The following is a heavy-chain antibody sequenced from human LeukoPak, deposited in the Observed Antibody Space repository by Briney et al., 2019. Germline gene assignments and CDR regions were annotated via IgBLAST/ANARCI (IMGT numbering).Heavy chain of an antibody. Sequence: PSETLSLTCTVSGGSISSSSYYWGWIRQPPGKGLEWIGSIYYSGSTYYDPSLKSRVTISVDTSKNQFSLKLSSVTAADTAVYYCARPGGVAAAGTSFDYWGQGTLVTVSS. J-gene: IGHJ4*02. CDR1: GGSISSSSYY. V-gene: IGHV4-39*01. D-gene: IGHD6-13*01. CDR3: ARPGGVAAAGTSFDY. CDR2: IYYSGST.